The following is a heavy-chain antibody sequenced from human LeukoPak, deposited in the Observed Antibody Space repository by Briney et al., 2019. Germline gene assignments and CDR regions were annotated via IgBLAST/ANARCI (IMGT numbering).Heavy chain of an antibody. D-gene: IGHD6-19*01. J-gene: IGHJ5*02. Sequence: SETLSLTCTVSGYSISSGYYWGWIRPPPGKGLEWIGSIYHSGSTYYNPSLKSRVTISVDTSKNQFSMNLNSVTAADTAVYYCAKGAGPPWFDPWGQETLVTVSS. CDR1: GYSISSGYY. CDR2: IYHSGST. V-gene: IGHV4-38-2*02. CDR3: AKGAGPPWFDP.